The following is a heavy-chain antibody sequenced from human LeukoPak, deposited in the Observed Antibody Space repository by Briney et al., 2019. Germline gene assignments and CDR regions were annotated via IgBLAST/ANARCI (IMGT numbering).Heavy chain of an antibody. J-gene: IGHJ4*02. Sequence: GGSLRLSCAASGFTFSSYSMNWVRPAPGKGLEWVSSISSSSSYIYYADSVKGRFTISRDNAKNSLYLQMNSLRAEDTAVYYCARDLGTGYYFDYWGQGTLVTVSS. V-gene: IGHV3-21*01. CDR3: ARDLGTGYYFDY. D-gene: IGHD2-2*01. CDR2: ISSSSSYI. CDR1: GFTFSSYS.